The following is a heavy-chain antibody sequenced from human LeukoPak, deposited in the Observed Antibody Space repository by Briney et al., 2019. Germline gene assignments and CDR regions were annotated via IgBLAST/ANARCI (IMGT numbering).Heavy chain of an antibody. D-gene: IGHD5-18*01. CDR3: ARDEGYRYGSPYYYGMDV. CDR1: GGSISGYN. J-gene: IGHJ6*02. V-gene: IGHV4-59*01. CDR2: ISYSGST. Sequence: SETLSLTCTVSGGSISGYNWNWIRLPPGKGLEWIGYISYSGSTNYNPSFKSRVTISVDTSKNQFSLKLSSVTAADTAVYYCARDEGYRYGSPYYYGMDVWGQGTTVTVSS.